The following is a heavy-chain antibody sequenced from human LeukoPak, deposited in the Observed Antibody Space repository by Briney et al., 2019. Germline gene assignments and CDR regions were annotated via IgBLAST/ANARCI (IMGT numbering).Heavy chain of an antibody. V-gene: IGHV3-7*01. Sequence: PGGSLRLSCAASGFTFSSYGMSWVRQAPGKGLEWVANIKQDGSEKYYVDSVKGRFTISRDNAKTSLYLQMNSLRAEDTAVYYCARSLWPEDYWGQGTLVTVSS. CDR2: IKQDGSEK. D-gene: IGHD5-18*01. J-gene: IGHJ4*02. CDR1: GFTFSSYG. CDR3: ARSLWPEDY.